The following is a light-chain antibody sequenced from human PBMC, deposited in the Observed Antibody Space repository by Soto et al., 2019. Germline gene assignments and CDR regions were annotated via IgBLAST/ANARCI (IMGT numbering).Light chain of an antibody. CDR2: EVS. V-gene: IGLV2-8*01. CDR3: TSYAGSNNFFYV. J-gene: IGLJ1*01. CDR1: SSDVGSYNY. Sequence: QSVLTQPPSASGSPGQSVTISCTGTSSDVGSYNYVSWYQQHPGKAPKLMIYEVSKRPSGVPDRFSGSKSANTASLTVSGLQAEDEADYYCTSYAGSNNFFYVFGTGTKVTVL.